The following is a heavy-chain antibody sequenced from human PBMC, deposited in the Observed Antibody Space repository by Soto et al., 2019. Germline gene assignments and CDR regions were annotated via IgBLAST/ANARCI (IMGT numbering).Heavy chain of an antibody. D-gene: IGHD3-10*01. CDR3: ARGIGGWFGVAYYYGMDV. J-gene: IGHJ6*02. CDR1: GYTFTSYG. CDR2: ISPYNGNT. Sequence: RASVKVSCKASGYTFTSYGISWVRQAPGQGLEWMGWISPYNGNTNYAQKLQGRVTMTTDTSTSTAYMDLRSLRSDDTAVYYCARGIGGWFGVAYYYGMDVWGQGTTVTVSS. V-gene: IGHV1-18*01.